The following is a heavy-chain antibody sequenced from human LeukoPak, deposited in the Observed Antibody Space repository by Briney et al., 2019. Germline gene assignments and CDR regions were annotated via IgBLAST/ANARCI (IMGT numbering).Heavy chain of an antibody. D-gene: IGHD4-17*01. CDR1: GYSISTSNY. CDR2: IYYSGGI. CDR3: ARVTTVTTFDY. Sequence: SETLSLTCAVSGYSISTSNYWAWIRQPPGKGLEWIGHIYYSGGIYYNPSLKSRVTMSVDTSKNQFSLKLSSVTAADTAVYYCARVTTVTTFDYWGQGTLVTVSS. J-gene: IGHJ4*02. V-gene: IGHV4-28*05.